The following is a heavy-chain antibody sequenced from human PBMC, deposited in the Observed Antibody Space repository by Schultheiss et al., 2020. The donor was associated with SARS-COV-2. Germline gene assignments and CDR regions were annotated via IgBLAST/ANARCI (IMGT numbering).Heavy chain of an antibody. V-gene: IGHV4-59*12. D-gene: IGHD2/OR15-2a*01. CDR3: VKEEGHGPNNFDY. CDR2: IYYSGST. Sequence: SETLSLTCTVSGGSISSYYWSWIRQPPGKGLEWIGYIYYSGSTNYNPSLKSRVTMSVDTSKNQFSLKLSSVTAADTAVYYCVKEEGHGPNNFDYWGRGTLVTVSS. CDR1: GGSISSYY. J-gene: IGHJ4*01.